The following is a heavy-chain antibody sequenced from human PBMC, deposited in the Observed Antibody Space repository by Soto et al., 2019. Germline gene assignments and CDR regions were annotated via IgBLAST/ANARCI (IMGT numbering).Heavy chain of an antibody. CDR1: GGSISSSSYY. J-gene: IGHJ4*02. CDR3: AIHKSRSLNPFDY. CDR2: IYYSGST. Sequence: QLQLQESGPGLVKPSETLSLTCTVSGGSISSSSYYWGWIRQPPGKGLEWIGSIYYSGSTYYNPSHKSRVTMSVATSKSHYSPNLSAATAAHTAVYYCAIHKSRSLNPFDYWGQGTLVTASS. V-gene: IGHV4-39*01.